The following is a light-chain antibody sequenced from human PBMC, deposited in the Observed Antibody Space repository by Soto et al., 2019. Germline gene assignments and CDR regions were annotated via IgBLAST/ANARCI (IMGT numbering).Light chain of an antibody. CDR3: QQYKHYAT. V-gene: IGKV1-5*03. CDR1: QSCSPF. J-gene: IGKJ2*01. CDR2: TAS. Sequence: DSQMTQYPSTLPASVGDRVSITCRASQSCSPFFAWYQQKPGRAPKLLIHTASSLESGVPSRFSGSGSETEFTLTLSSLQPEDFATYYFQQYKHYATFGQGTNREI.